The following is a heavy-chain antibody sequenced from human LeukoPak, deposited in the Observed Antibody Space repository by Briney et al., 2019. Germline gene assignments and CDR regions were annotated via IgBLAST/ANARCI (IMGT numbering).Heavy chain of an antibody. CDR2: IYTSGST. CDR3: ARLSSNWSDYYYYYGMDV. CDR1: GGSISSYY. V-gene: IGHV4-4*07. J-gene: IGHJ6*02. D-gene: IGHD6-13*01. Sequence: SETLSLTCTVSGGSISSYYWSWIRQPAGKGLEWIGRIYTSGSTNYNPSLKSRVTISVDTSKNQFSLKLSSVTAADTAVYYCARLSSNWSDYYYYYGMDVWGQGTTVTVSS.